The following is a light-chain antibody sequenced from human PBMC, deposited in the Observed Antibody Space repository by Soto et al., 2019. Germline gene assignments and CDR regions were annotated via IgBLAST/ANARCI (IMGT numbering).Light chain of an antibody. CDR2: RTN. Sequence: QSVLTQPPSASGTPGQRVIISCSGSSSNIGTNYVYWYQQPPGTSPKFLIYRTNQRPSGVPERFSASKSGTSASLAISGLRSEDEADYYCAAWDDSLSGLVFGTGTKVTV. J-gene: IGLJ1*01. CDR3: AAWDDSLSGLV. V-gene: IGLV1-47*01. CDR1: SSNIGTNY.